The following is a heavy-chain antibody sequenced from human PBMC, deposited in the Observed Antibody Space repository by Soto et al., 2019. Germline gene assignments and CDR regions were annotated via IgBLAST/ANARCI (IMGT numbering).Heavy chain of an antibody. Sequence: GESLKISCKGSGYSFTSYWIGCVRQMPGKGLEWMGIIYPGDSDTRYSPSFQGQVTISADKSISTAYLQWSSLKASDTAMYYCARIGRPAASGYYYGMDVWGQGTTVTVSS. V-gene: IGHV5-51*01. D-gene: IGHD2-2*01. J-gene: IGHJ6*02. CDR2: IYPGDSDT. CDR3: ARIGRPAASGYYYGMDV. CDR1: GYSFTSYW.